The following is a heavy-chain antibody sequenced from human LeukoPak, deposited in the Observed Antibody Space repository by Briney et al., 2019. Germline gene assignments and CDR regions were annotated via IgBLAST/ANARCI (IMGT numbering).Heavy chain of an antibody. D-gene: IGHD1-7*01. CDR3: VRGGAFITGTTLGNDP. Sequence: ASVKVSCKASGYTFTSYGISWVRQAPGQGLEWMGWISAYNGNTNYAQKLQGRVIMTTDTSTSTAYMELRSLRSDDTAVYYCVRGGAFITGTTLGNDPWGQGTLVTVSS. J-gene: IGHJ5*02. V-gene: IGHV1-18*01. CDR1: GYTFTSYG. CDR2: ISAYNGNT.